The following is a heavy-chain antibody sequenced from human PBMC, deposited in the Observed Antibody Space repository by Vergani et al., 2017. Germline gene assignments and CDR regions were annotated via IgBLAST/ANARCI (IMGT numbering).Heavy chain of an antibody. J-gene: IGHJ4*02. D-gene: IGHD3-10*01. CDR3: ASGEFANFDY. CDR2: INPNSGGT. Sequence: QVQLVQSGAEVKKPGSSVKVSCKASGGTFISYAISWVRQAPGQGLEWMGWINPNSGGTNYAQKFQGRVTMTRDTSISTAYMGLSRLRSDDTAVYYCASGEFANFDYWGQGTLVTVSS. V-gene: IGHV1-2*02. CDR1: GGTFISYA.